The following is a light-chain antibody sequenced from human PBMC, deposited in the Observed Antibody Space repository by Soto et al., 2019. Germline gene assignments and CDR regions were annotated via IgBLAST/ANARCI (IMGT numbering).Light chain of an antibody. CDR3: SSYAGSSNV. CDR2: EVN. Sequence: QSALTQPPSASGSPGQSVAISCTGTSSDVGGYNYVSWYQQHPGKAPKLMIYEVNKRPSGVPDRFSGSKSGSTASLTVSGLQAEDEADYYCSSYAGSSNVFGTGTKVTV. CDR1: SSDVGGYNY. J-gene: IGLJ1*01. V-gene: IGLV2-8*01.